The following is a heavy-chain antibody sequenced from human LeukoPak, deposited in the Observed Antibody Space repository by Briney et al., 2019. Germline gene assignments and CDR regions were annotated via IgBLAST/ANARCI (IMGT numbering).Heavy chain of an antibody. V-gene: IGHV1-2*02. CDR2: INPNSGGT. J-gene: IGHJ6*02. Sequence: ASVTVSFKASGYTFTGYYMHWVRQAPGQGLEWMGWINPNSGGTNYAQKFQGRVTMTRDTSISTAYMELSRLKSDDTAVYYCAIKTDYDILTGYQYYYYYGMDVWGQGTTVTVSS. CDR1: GYTFTGYY. CDR3: AIKTDYDILTGYQYYYYYGMDV. D-gene: IGHD3-9*01.